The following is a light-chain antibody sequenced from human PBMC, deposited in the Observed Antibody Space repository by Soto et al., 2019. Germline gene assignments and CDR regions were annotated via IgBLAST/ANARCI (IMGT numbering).Light chain of an antibody. CDR3: GSYTGSIYV. CDR1: NRDVGSYNL. Sequence: QSALTQPASVSGSPGQSITIACTGTNRDVGSYNLVSWYQQRPGEAPKLIISEVRNRPSGISYRFTGSKSGNTASLTISGLQAEDEADYYCGSYTGSIYVFGTGTKLTVL. CDR2: EVR. V-gene: IGLV2-14*01. J-gene: IGLJ1*01.